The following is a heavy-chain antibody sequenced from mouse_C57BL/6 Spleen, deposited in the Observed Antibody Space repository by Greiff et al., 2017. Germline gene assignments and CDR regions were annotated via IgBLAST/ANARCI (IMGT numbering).Heavy chain of an antibody. D-gene: IGHD3-2*02. V-gene: IGHV1-69*01. CDR1: GYTFTSYW. Sequence: QVQLQQPGAELVMPGASVKLSCKASGYTFTSYWMHWVKQRPGQGLEWIGEIDPSDSYTNYNQKFKGKSTLTVDKSSSTAYMQLSSLTSEDSAVYYCARSAQANYFDYWGQGTTLTVSS. J-gene: IGHJ2*01. CDR2: IDPSDSYT. CDR3: ARSAQANYFDY.